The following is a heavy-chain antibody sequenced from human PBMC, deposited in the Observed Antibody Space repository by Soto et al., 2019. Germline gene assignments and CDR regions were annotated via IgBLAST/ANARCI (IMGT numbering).Heavy chain of an antibody. CDR3: AKDRGVVVAAIRDYYYYGMDV. CDR2: IWYDGSKT. Sequence: PGVSLRLSCAASGFTFSNYGFHWVRQAPGKGLEWVAVIWYDGSKTYYADSVKGRFTISRDSSKNTLYLQMNSLRAEDTAVYYCAKDRGVVVAAIRDYYYYGMDVWGQGTTVTVS. V-gene: IGHV3-33*06. D-gene: IGHD2-15*01. CDR1: GFTFSNYG. J-gene: IGHJ6*02.